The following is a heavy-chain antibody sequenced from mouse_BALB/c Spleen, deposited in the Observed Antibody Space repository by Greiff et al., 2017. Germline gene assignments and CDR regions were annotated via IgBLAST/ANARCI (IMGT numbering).Heavy chain of an antibody. D-gene: IGHD2-10*02. CDR1: GYTFTSYW. V-gene: IGHV1-7*01. CDR3: ARSRYGNVMDY. CDR2: INPSTGYT. Sequence: LQESGAELAKPGASVKMSCKASGYTFTSYWMHWVKQRPGQGLEWIGYINPSTGYTEYNQKFKDKATLTADKSSSTAYMQLSSLTSEDSAVYYCARSRYGNVMDYWGQGTSVTVSS. J-gene: IGHJ4*01.